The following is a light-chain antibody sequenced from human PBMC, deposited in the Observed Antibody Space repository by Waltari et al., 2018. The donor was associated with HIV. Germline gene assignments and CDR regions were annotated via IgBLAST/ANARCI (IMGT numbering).Light chain of an antibody. V-gene: IGLV2-14*01. J-gene: IGLJ3*02. Sequence: QSALTQPASVSGSLGQSITITCIGTDTDIAIYNYISWYQHPPDGAPRPVVFDANSRPSEAPVRFSGSKSGKTASLTISGLQAEDEGIYYCSSYVSGGSLLFGGGTRVTVL. CDR3: SSYVSGGSLL. CDR2: DAN. CDR1: DTDIAIYNY.